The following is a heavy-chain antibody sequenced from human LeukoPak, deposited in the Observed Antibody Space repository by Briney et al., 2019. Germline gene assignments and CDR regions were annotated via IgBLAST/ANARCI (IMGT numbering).Heavy chain of an antibody. Sequence: GGSLRLSCAASGFTFRNYVIHWVRQAPGKGVEWVAVTSSDLNVKVYADSVKGRFTISRDNSRRTLYLQMNSLIPEDTAIYYCAREGYYGSGSPPSLYFDYWGQGTLVTVSS. CDR3: AREGYYGSGSPPSLYFDY. V-gene: IGHV3-30-3*01. D-gene: IGHD3-10*01. J-gene: IGHJ4*02. CDR1: GFTFRNYV. CDR2: TSSDLNVK.